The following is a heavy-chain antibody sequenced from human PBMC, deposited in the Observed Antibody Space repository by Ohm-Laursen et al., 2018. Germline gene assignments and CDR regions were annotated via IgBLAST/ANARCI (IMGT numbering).Heavy chain of an antibody. V-gene: IGHV1-8*01. D-gene: IGHD2-15*01. J-gene: IGHJ4*02. CDR2: MNPNSGNT. CDR1: GYTFTSYD. CDR3: ARRSGRARPVVDFDY. Sequence: ASVKVSCKASGYTFTSYDINWVRQATGRGLEWMGWMNPNSGNTGYAQKFQGRVTMTRNTSISTAYMELSSLRSEDTAVYYCARRSGRARPVVDFDYWGQGTLVTVSS.